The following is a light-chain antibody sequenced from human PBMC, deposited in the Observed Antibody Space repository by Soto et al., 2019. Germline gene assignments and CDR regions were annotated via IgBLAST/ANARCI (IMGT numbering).Light chain of an antibody. CDR3: QQYGSSPGWT. CDR2: DAS. J-gene: IGKJ1*01. Sequence: EIVLTQSPATLSLSPGERATLSCRASQSVSSYLAWYQQKPGQAPRLLIYDASNRATGIPDRFSGSGSGTDFTLTISRLEPEDFAVYYCQQYGSSPGWTFGQGTKVDIK. V-gene: IGKV3-20*01. CDR1: QSVSSY.